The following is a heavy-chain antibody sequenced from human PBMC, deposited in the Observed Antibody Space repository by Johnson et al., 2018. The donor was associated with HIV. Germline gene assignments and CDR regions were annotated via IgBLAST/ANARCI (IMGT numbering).Heavy chain of an antibody. CDR2: IWYDGSNK. CDR3: AKFRDAFDI. Sequence: QVQLVESGGGVVQPGRSLRLSCAASGFTFSNAWMSWVRQAPGKGLEWVAVIWYDGSNKYYADSVKGRFTISRDNSKNTLYLQMNSLRAEDTAVYYCAKFRDAFDIWGQGTMVTVSS. J-gene: IGHJ3*02. CDR1: GFTFSNAW. V-gene: IGHV3-33*06.